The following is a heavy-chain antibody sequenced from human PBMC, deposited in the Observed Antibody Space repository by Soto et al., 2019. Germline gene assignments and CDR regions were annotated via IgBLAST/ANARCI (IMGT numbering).Heavy chain of an antibody. V-gene: IGHV3-30-3*01. J-gene: IGHJ6*02. CDR1: GFTFSSYA. CDR3: ARERGCSSTSCYTGLGNYYYYGMDV. CDR2: ISYDGSNK. Sequence: QVQLVESGGGVVQPGRSLRLSCAASGFTFSSYAMHWVRQAPGKGLEWVAVISYDGSNKYYAYSVKGRFTISRDNSKNTLYLQMNSLRAEDTAMYYCARERGCSSTSCYTGLGNYYYYGMDVWGQGTTVTVSS. D-gene: IGHD2-2*02.